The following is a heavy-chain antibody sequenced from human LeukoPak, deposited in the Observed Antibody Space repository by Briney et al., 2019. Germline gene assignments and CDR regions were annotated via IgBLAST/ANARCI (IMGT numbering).Heavy chain of an antibody. CDR2: ISWNSGSI. CDR1: GFTFDDYA. D-gene: IGHD2-2*01. CDR3: AKGGEVPAANVFDY. J-gene: IGHJ4*02. V-gene: IGHV3-9*01. Sequence: GGSLRLSCAASGFTFDDYAMHWVRQAPGKGLEWVAGISWNSGSIGYADSVKGRFTISRDNAKSSLYLQMNSLRAEDTALYYCAKGGEVPAANVFDYWGQGTLVTVSS.